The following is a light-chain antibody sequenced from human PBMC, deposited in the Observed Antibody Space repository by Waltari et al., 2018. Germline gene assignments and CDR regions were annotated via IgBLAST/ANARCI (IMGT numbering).Light chain of an antibody. CDR1: SSDVGASKS. J-gene: IGLJ2*01. Sequence: QSALTQPPSASGSPGQSVTVSCTGTSSDVGASKSVSWYQQYPGKAPKLIIYEVTNRPSRGPDLFCASKSGTTASLTVSGLQAEDEADYYCSSFAGSFILLFGGGTKLTVL. CDR3: SSFAGSFILL. CDR2: EVT. V-gene: IGLV2-8*01.